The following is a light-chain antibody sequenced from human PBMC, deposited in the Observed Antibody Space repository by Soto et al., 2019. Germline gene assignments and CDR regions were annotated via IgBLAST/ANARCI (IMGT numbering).Light chain of an antibody. CDR1: QSISSW. CDR3: QQYNSYSGYT. CDR2: KAS. J-gene: IGKJ2*01. Sequence: DIQMTQSPSTLSASVGDRVTITCRASQSISSWLAWYQQKPGKAPKLLIYKASSLESGVPSRFSGSGSGTEFTLTISSLQPDDFATYYCQQYNSYSGYTFGQGIKLEIK. V-gene: IGKV1-5*03.